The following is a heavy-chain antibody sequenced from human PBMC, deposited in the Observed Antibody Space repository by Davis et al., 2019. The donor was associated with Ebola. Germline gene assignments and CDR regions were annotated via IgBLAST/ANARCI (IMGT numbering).Heavy chain of an antibody. D-gene: IGHD3-9*01. CDR3: ARGYDILTGQGGYYGMDV. Sequence: ESLKISCAASGFTFSGSAMHWIRQPPGKGLEWIGEINHSGSTNYNPSLKSRVTISVDTSKNQFSLKLSSVTAADTAVYYCARGYDILTGQGGYYGMDVWGQGTTVTVSS. J-gene: IGHJ6*02. V-gene: IGHV4-34*01. CDR1: GFTFSGSA. CDR2: INHSGST.